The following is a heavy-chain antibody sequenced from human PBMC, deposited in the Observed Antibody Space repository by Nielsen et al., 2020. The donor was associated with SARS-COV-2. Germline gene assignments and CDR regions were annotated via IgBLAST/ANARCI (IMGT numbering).Heavy chain of an antibody. J-gene: IGHJ6*02. CDR3: ARDRFGIAARPGGYGMDV. CDR2: ISSSSTI. Sequence: GGSLRLSCAASGFTFSSYSMNWVRQAPGKGLEWVSYISSSSTIYYADSVKGRFTISRDNAKNSLYLQMNSLRAEDTAVYYCARDRFGIAARPGGYGMDVWGQGTTVTVSS. V-gene: IGHV3-48*01. CDR1: GFTFSSYS. D-gene: IGHD6-6*01.